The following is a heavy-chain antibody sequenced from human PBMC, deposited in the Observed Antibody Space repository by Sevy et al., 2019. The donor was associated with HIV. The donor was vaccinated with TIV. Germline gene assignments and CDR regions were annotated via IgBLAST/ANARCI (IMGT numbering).Heavy chain of an antibody. Sequence: ASVKVSCKASGFTFTSSAIQWVRQARGQRLEWIGWIVVGSGNTNYAQKFQERVTITRDMSTSTAYMELSSLRSEDTAVYYCAADSMGNGFDYWGQGTLVTVSS. V-gene: IGHV1-58*02. CDR3: AADSMGNGFDY. J-gene: IGHJ4*02. D-gene: IGHD1-1*01. CDR2: IVVGSGNT. CDR1: GFTFTSSA.